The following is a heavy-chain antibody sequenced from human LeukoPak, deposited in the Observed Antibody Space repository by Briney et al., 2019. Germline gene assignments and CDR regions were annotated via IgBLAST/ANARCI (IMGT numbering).Heavy chain of an antibody. CDR1: GFTFSNYA. CDR3: AKDPGQQLVTNPFDY. Sequence: GGSLRLSCAASGFTFSNYAMRWVRQAPGKGLEWVSGISGSGDSTYYADSVKGRFTISRDNSKNTLYLQMNSLRAEDTALYYCAKDPGQQLVTNPFDYWGQGTLVTVSS. CDR2: ISGSGDST. D-gene: IGHD6-13*01. J-gene: IGHJ4*02. V-gene: IGHV3-23*01.